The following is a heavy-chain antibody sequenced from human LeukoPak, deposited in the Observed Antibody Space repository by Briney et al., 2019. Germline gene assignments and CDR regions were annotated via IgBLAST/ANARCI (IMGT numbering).Heavy chain of an antibody. V-gene: IGHV3-7*01. CDR3: ARYSNWFNYYYYYMDV. CDR1: GFTFSTYW. Sequence: GGALRLSCTASGFTFSTYWMSWVRQAPGKGLEWVANIKVDGSEKYYVDSVKGRFTISRDNAEKSLSLQMNSLRAEDAAVYYCARYSNWFNYYYYYMDVWGKGTTVTVSS. CDR2: IKVDGSEK. J-gene: IGHJ6*03. D-gene: IGHD7-27*01.